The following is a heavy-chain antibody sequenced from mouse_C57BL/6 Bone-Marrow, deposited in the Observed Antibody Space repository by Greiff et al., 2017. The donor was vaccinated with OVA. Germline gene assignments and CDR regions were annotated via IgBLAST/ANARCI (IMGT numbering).Heavy chain of an antibody. CDR1: GFTFSDFY. CDR2: SRNKANDYTT. V-gene: IGHV7-1*01. CDR3: ARDNGDWYFDV. J-gene: IGHJ1*03. Sequence: EVQVVESGGGLVQSGRSLRLSCATSGFTFSDFYMEWVRQAPGKGLEWIAASRNKANDYTTEYSASVKGRFIVSRDTSQSILYLQMNALRAEDTAIYYGARDNGDWYFDVWGTGTTVTVSA.